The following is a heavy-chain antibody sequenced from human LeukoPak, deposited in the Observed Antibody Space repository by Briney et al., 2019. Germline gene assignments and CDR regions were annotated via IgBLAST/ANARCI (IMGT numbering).Heavy chain of an antibody. CDR1: GYTFTSYG. J-gene: IGHJ4*02. Sequence: ASMKVSCKASGYTFTSYGISWVRQAPEQGLEWMGWVSAYNGNTNYAQKLQGRVTMTTDTSTSTAYMELRSLRSDDTAVYYCARDRLGYCSSTSCPPDYWGQGTLVTVSS. CDR2: VSAYNGNT. CDR3: ARDRLGYCSSTSCPPDY. D-gene: IGHD2-2*01. V-gene: IGHV1-18*01.